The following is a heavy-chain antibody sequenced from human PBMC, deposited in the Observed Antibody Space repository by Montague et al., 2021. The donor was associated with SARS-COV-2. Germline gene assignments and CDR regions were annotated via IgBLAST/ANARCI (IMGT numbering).Heavy chain of an antibody. CDR2: IYSSGST. D-gene: IGHD4-17*01. V-gene: IGHV4-61*02. CDR3: VRDYGDYSYYYGLDV. Sequence: TRSLTCTVSGGSIRSGSYYWSWIRQPAGKGLEWIGRIYSSGSTNYNPYLKSRVTMSVDTSKNQFSLKVSSVTAADTAVYYCVRDYGDYSYYYGLDVWGQGTTVTVSS. CDR1: GGSIRSGSYY. J-gene: IGHJ6*02.